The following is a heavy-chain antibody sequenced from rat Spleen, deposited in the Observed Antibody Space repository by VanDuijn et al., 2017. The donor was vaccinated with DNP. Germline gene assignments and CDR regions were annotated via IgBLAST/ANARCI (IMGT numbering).Heavy chain of an antibody. Sequence: EVQLQESGPGLVKPSQSLSLTCSVTGYSITSNYWGWIRKFPGNKMEWMGYISYSGSTGYNPSLKSRISITRDTSKSQFFLRLNSVTTEDTATYYCARWVRYFDYWGHGVMVTVSS. V-gene: IGHV3-1*01. J-gene: IGHJ2*01. CDR1: GYSITSNY. CDR2: ISYSGST. D-gene: IGHD1-1*01. CDR3: ARWVRYFDY.